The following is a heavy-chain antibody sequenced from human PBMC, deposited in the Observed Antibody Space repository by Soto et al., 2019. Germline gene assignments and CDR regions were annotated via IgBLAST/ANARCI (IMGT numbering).Heavy chain of an antibody. CDR3: ARGGKLGGYSYGSYYDSGMDV. V-gene: IGHV1-69*01. CDR2: IIPICGTA. CDR1: GGTFSRYA. D-gene: IGHD5-18*01. J-gene: IGHJ6*02. Sequence: QVQLVQSGAEVKKPGSSVKVSCKASGGTFSRYAISWVRQAPGPGLEWMGGIIPICGTANYAQKFQGRVTITADESTSTAYRELSSLRSEDTAVDSCARGGKLGGYSYGSYYDSGMDVWGQGTTVTVSS.